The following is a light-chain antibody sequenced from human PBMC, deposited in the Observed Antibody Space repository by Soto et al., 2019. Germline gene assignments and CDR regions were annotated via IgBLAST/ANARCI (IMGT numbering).Light chain of an antibody. CDR1: SSNIGAGYD. V-gene: IGLV1-40*01. CDR3: QALGSRLSCSG. CDR2: GNS. Sequence: QPVLTQPPSVSGAPGQRVTISCTGSSSNIGAGYDVHWYQQLPGTAPKLLIYGNSNRPSGVPDRFSGSKSGTSASLAITGPQAGDEAYYYWQALGSRLSCSGIGGRTQVTVL. J-gene: IGLJ2*01.